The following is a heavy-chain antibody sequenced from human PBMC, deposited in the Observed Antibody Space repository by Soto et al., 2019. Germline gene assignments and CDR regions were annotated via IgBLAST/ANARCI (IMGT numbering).Heavy chain of an antibody. D-gene: IGHD4-17*01. V-gene: IGHV1-69*12. CDR2: IIPIFGTA. CDR1: GGTFSSYA. CDR3: ARGSVPATVVTPFDY. J-gene: IGHJ4*02. Sequence: QVQLVQSGAEVKRPGSSVKVSCKASGGTFSSYAINWVRQAPGQGLDWMGGIIPIFGTANYAQKFQGRVTITADESTSTVYKEMSSLRSEDTAVFYCARGSVPATVVTPFDYWGQGTLVTVSS.